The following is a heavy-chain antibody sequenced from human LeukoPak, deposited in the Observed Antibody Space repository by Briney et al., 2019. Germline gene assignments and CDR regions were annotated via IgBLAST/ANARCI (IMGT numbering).Heavy chain of an antibody. V-gene: IGHV3-30*04. CDR2: ISYDGSNK. CDR3: ARAAHRGFSFDY. J-gene: IGHJ4*02. CDR1: GFTSSSYA. D-gene: IGHD3-10*01. Sequence: GEYLILSCAASGFTSSSYAMHWVRQAPGKGLEWVAVISYDGSNKYYADSVKGRFTIARDTSKNTLYLQMNSLRAEDTAVYYCARAAHRGFSFDYWGQGTLVTVSS.